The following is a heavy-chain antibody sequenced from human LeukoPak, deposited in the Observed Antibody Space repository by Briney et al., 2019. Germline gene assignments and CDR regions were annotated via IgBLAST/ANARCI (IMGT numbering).Heavy chain of an antibody. J-gene: IGHJ4*02. CDR3: ARDPRDSSSWGPDY. V-gene: IGHV3-7*01. CDR1: GFTFTNYW. CDR2: IKQDRSEK. Sequence: GGSLRLSCAASGFTFTNYWMSWVRQAPGKGLELVANIKQDRSEKYYVDSVKGRFTISRDNAKNSLYLQMSSLRAEDTAMYYCARDPRDSSSWGPDYWGQGALVTVSS. D-gene: IGHD6-13*01.